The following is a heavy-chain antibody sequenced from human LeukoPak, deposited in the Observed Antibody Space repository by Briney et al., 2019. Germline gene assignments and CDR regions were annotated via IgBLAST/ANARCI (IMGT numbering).Heavy chain of an antibody. J-gene: IGHJ4*02. CDR1: GFTFSSFW. Sequence: GGSLRLSCATSGFTFSSFWMSWVRQAPGKGLEWVANIKHDGSEKYYVDSVKGRFTISRDNAKNSLYLQMNSLRAEDTAVYYCARSSILWLAFDYWGQGTLVTVSS. V-gene: IGHV3-7*01. CDR3: ARSSILWLAFDY. D-gene: IGHD5-18*01. CDR2: IKHDGSEK.